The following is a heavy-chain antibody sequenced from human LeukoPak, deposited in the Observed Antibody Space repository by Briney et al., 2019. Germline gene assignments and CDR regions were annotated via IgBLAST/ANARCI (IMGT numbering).Heavy chain of an antibody. CDR2: IRSSSSTI. V-gene: IGHV3-48*02. J-gene: IGHJ6*02. CDR3: ARDYDILTGYAYYYYGMDV. D-gene: IGHD3-9*01. CDR1: GFTFSRYS. Sequence: PGGSLRLSCAASGFTFSRYSMNWVRQAPGKGLEWVSNIRSSSSTINYADSVKGRFTISRDNAKNSLYLQMNSLRDEDTAVYYCARDYDILTGYAYYYYGMDVWGQGTTVTV.